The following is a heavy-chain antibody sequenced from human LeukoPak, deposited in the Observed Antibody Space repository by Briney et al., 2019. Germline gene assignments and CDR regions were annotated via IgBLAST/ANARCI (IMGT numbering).Heavy chain of an antibody. CDR1: GFTFSCYN. D-gene: IGHD6-6*01. Sequence: GGSLRLSCAASGFTFSCYNFNWVRQAPGKGLEWVSVIYSGSSTYYADSVKGRFTISRDNSKNTLYLQMNSLRAEDTAVYYCARERSSSLDYWGQGTLVTVSS. J-gene: IGHJ4*02. CDR2: IYSGSST. CDR3: ARERSSSLDY. V-gene: IGHV3-66*01.